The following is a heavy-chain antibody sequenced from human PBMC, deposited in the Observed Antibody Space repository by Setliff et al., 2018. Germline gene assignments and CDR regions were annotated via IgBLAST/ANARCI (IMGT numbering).Heavy chain of an antibody. CDR2: INPNSGDT. CDR3: AREVLSTVVAWDY. CDR1: GYMFTTYG. J-gene: IGHJ4*02. D-gene: IGHD4-17*01. Sequence: ASVKVSCKTSGYMFTTYGISWVRQDPGQGLEWMGCINPNSGDTTFAQKFQGRVTITRDTSNSTDYMDLSRLTSDDTSVYYCAREVLSTVVAWDYWGQGTLVTVSS. V-gene: IGHV1-2*02.